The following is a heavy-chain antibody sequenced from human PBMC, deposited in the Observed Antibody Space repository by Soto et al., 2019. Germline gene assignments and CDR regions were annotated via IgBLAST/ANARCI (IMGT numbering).Heavy chain of an antibody. CDR2: INSDGSST. D-gene: IGHD3-9*01. V-gene: IGHV3-74*01. CDR1: GFTFSSYW. CDR3: ARDLLDILTGYYGLGFDP. J-gene: IGHJ5*02. Sequence: GGSLRFSCAASGFTFSSYWMHWVRQAPGKGLVWVSRINSDGSSTSYADSVKGRFTISRDNAKNTLYLQMNRLRAEDTAVYYCARDLLDILTGYYGLGFDPWGQGTLVTVSS.